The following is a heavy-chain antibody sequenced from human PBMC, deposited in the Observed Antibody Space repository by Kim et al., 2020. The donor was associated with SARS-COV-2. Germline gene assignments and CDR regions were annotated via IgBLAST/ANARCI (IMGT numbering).Heavy chain of an antibody. CDR3: ARDTFGRKVVPAASSYWYFDL. V-gene: IGHV4-59*13. Sequence: SETLSLTCTVSGGSISSYYWSWIRQPPGKGLEWIGYIYYSGSTNYNPSLKSRVTISVDTSKNQFSLKLSSVTAADTAVYYCARDTFGRKVVPAASSYWYFDLWGRGTLVTVSS. J-gene: IGHJ2*01. CDR1: GGSISSYY. CDR2: IYYSGST. D-gene: IGHD2-2*01.